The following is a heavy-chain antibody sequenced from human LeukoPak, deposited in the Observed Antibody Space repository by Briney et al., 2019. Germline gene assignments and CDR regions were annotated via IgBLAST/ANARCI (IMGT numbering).Heavy chain of an antibody. J-gene: IGHJ3*02. V-gene: IGHV7-4-1*02. CDR2: INTNTGNP. CDR3: ARVYYDSSGYYPDAFDI. D-gene: IGHD3-22*01. CDR1: GYTFTSYA. Sequence: ASVKVSCKASGYTFTSYAMNWVRQAPGQGLEWMGWINTNTGNPTYAQGFTGRFVFSLDTSVSTAYLQISSLEAEDTAVYYCARVYYDSSGYYPDAFDIWGQGTMVTVSS.